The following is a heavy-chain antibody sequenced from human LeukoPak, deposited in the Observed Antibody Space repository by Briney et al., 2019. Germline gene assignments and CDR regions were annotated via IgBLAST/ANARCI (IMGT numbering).Heavy chain of an antibody. CDR3: ARDNRYFDY. CDR2: IYYSGST. D-gene: IGHD3-16*02. V-gene: IGHV4-59*01. CDR1: GGSISSYY. J-gene: IGHJ4*02. Sequence: SETLSLTCTVSGGSISSYYWSWIRQPPGKGLEWIGYIYYSGSTNYNPSLKSRVTISVDTSKNQFSLKLSSVTAADTAVYYCARDNRYFDYWGQGTLVTVSS.